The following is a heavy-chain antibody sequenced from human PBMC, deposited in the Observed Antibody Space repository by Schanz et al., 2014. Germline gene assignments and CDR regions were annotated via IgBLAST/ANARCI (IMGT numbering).Heavy chain of an antibody. CDR3: ARGRGFYDY. CDR2: IVPIAGIT. J-gene: IGHJ4*02. D-gene: IGHD3-10*01. V-gene: IGHV1-69*02. CDR1: GGTFSSDT. Sequence: QVQLVQSGGEMKKPGASVKVSCKASGGTFSSDTFSWVRQAPGQGLEWMGRIVPIAGITNYAQRFQGRVTITADKSSDTAYMELSSLRSEDTAVYYCARGRGFYDYWGQGTLVTVSS.